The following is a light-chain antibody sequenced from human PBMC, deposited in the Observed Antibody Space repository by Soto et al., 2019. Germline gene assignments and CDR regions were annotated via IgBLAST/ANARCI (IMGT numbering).Light chain of an antibody. V-gene: IGLV2-14*01. CDR1: ISDVGGYNY. J-gene: IGLJ1*01. CDR2: EVS. Sequence: QSVLTQPASVSGSPGQSIAISCTGTISDVGGYNYVSWYQQHPGKAPKLIIYEVSNRPSGVSNRFSGSKSGNTASLTISGLQADDEADYYCTSYSSSDIFYVFGTGTKLTVL. CDR3: TSYSSSDIFYV.